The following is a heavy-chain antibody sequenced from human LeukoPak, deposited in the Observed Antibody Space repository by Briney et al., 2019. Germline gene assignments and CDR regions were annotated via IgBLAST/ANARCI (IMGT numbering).Heavy chain of an antibody. J-gene: IGHJ4*02. CDR1: GGTFSSYA. V-gene: IGHV1-69*13. CDR2: IIPIFGTA. D-gene: IGHD3-22*01. CDR3: ARSLDSSGYYYLHFDY. Sequence: SVKVSFKASGGTFSSYAISWVRQAPGQGLEWMGGIIPIFGTANYAQKFQGRVTITADESTSTAYMELSSLRSEDTAVYYCARSLDSSGYYYLHFDYWGQGTLVTVSS.